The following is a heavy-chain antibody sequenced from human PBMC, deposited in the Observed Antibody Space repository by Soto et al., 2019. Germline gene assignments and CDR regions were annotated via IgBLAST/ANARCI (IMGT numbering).Heavy chain of an antibody. CDR2: FYYSGST. D-gene: IGHD3-3*01. Sequence: QVQLQESGPGLVKPSETLSLTCSVSGDSIRSYYWSWIRQPPGKGLEWLGYFYYSGSTNYNPSLKSRVTISVDTSKNQVSLKLTSVTAADTALYYCARVRSWEWLPNEQNYFDYWGQGTLVTVSS. CDR3: ARVRSWEWLPNEQNYFDY. J-gene: IGHJ4*02. CDR1: GDSIRSYY. V-gene: IGHV4-59*01.